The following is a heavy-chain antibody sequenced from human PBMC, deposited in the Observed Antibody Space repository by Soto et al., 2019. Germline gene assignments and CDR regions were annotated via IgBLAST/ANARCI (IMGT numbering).Heavy chain of an antibody. CDR2: IIPIFGTA. D-gene: IGHD1-1*01. Sequence: QVQLVQSGAEVNKPGSSVKVSCKASGGNFSSYAISWVRQAPGKGIEWMGGIIPIFGTANYAQKFQGRVTITAAESTSTAYMELSSLRSEDTAVYYCARARRGGTGWFDHGGQGSLVTVSS. J-gene: IGHJ5*02. V-gene: IGHV1-69*01. CDR1: GGNFSSYA. CDR3: ARARRGGTGWFDH.